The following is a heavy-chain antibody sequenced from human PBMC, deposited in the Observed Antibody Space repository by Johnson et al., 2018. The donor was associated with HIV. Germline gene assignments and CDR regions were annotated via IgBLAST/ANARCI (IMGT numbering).Heavy chain of an antibody. D-gene: IGHD6-19*01. CDR2: ISYDGSNK. CDR1: GFTFSSYW. CDR3: ATSVEQWLVWNAFDI. Sequence: QVQLVESGGGVVQPGRSLRLSCAASGFTFSSYWMSWVRQAPGKGLEWVAVISYDGSNKYYADSVKGRFTISRDNSKNTLYLQMNSLRAEDTAVYYCATSVEQWLVWNAFDIWGQGTMVTVSS. V-gene: IGHV3-30*14. J-gene: IGHJ3*02.